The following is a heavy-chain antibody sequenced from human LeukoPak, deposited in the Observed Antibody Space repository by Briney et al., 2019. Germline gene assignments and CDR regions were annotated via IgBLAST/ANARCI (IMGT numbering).Heavy chain of an antibody. J-gene: IGHJ3*02. V-gene: IGHV3-7*01. CDR3: ARDSGSCRGCAFDI. D-gene: IGHD1-26*01. CDR2: TNRDGSEK. Sequence: PGGSLRLSCAASEFTFSNFWMSWVRRAPGKGLQWVANTNRDGSEKYYVDSVKGRVTISRENAKNFLYLQLNSLRVDDTAVYYCARDSGSCRGCAFDIWGQGTVVTVSS. CDR1: EFTFSNFW.